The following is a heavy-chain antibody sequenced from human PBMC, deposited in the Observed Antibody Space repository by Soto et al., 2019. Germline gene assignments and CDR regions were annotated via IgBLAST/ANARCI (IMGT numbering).Heavy chain of an antibody. CDR3: ARGRANVALNWYDP. V-gene: IGHV1-2*04. Sequence: QVQLVQSGAEVKKPGASVKISCKASGYTFSAYYVNWVRQAPGQGLEWMGWINPKTGETKFAQKLKGWVTLTRDTSINTVYMVLTSDDTAVYFCARGRANVALNWYDPWGQGALVIVSS. CDR2: INPKTGET. CDR1: GYTFSAYY. J-gene: IGHJ5*02. D-gene: IGHD5-12*01.